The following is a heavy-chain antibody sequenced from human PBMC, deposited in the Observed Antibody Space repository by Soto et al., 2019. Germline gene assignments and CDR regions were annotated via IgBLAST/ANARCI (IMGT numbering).Heavy chain of an antibody. D-gene: IGHD2-15*01. CDR1: GYRFTSYW. CDR3: ARQNVGYCSGGSCETYGMDV. Sequence: LGESLKISCKGSGYRFTSYWIGWVRQMPGKGLEWMGIIYPGDSDTRYSPSFQGQVTISADKSISTAYLQWSSLKASDTAMYYCARQNVGYCSGGSCETYGMDVWGQGTTVTVSS. CDR2: IYPGDSDT. V-gene: IGHV5-51*01. J-gene: IGHJ6*02.